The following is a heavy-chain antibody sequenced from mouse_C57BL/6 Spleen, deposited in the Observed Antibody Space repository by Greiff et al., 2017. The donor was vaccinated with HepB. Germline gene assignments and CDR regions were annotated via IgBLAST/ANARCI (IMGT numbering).Heavy chain of an antibody. V-gene: IGHV1-81*01. CDR1: GYTFTSYG. CDR3: ARGYGSSYGYFDV. Sequence: VQLQESGAELARPGASVKLYCKASGYTFTSYGISWVKQRTGQGLEWIGEIYPRSGNTYYNEKFKGKATLTGDKSSSTAYMELRSLTSEDSAVYFCARGYGSSYGYFDVWGTGTTVTVSS. CDR2: IYPRSGNT. D-gene: IGHD1-1*01. J-gene: IGHJ1*03.